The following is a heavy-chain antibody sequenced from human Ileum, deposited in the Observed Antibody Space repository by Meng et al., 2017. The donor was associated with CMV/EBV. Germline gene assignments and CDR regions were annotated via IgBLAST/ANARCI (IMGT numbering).Heavy chain of an antibody. J-gene: IGHJ4*02. D-gene: IGHD1-26*01. CDR3: AKGAGAGPFDY. CDR2: ISWNSSSI. V-gene: IGHV3-9*01. Sequence: SLKISCAASGFTFDDYAMHWVRQAPGKGLEWVSGISWNSSSIGYADSVKGRFTISRDNAKNSLYLQMNSLRAEDTALYYCAKGAGAGPFDYWGQGTLVTVSS. CDR1: GFTFDDYA.